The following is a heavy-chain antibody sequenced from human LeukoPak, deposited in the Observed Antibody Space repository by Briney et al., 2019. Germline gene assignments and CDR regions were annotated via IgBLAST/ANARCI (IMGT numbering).Heavy chain of an antibody. D-gene: IGHD4-11*01. CDR1: GGTFSSYA. V-gene: IGHV1-69*05. CDR2: IIPIFGTA. Sequence: GASVKVSCKASGGTFSSYAISWVRQAPGQGLEWMGGIIPIFGTANYAQKFQGRVTITTDESTSTAYMELSSLRSEDTAVYYCARGFRYSNYDSYYYYYMDVWGKGTTVTVSS. CDR3: ARGFRYSNYDSYYYYYMDV. J-gene: IGHJ6*03.